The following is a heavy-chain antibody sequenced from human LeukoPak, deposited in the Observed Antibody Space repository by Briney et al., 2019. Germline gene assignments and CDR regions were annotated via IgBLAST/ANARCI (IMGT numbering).Heavy chain of an antibody. Sequence: GRSLRLSCAASGFTFSSYGMHWVRQAPGKGLEWVAIIWYDGSNKFYADSVKGRFTISRDNSKNTLYLQMNSLRAEDTAVYYCARGGYCSGGSCYPSGMDVWGQGTTVTVSS. CDR2: IWYDGSNK. V-gene: IGHV3-33*01. CDR3: ARGGYCSGGSCYPSGMDV. CDR1: GFTFSSYG. D-gene: IGHD2-15*01. J-gene: IGHJ6*02.